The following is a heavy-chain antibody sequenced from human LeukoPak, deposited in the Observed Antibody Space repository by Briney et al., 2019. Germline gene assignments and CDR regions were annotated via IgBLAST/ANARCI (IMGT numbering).Heavy chain of an antibody. CDR2: IYSDNT. J-gene: IGHJ4*02. Sequence: GGSLRLSCTVSGFTVSSNSMSWVRQAPGKGLEWVSFIYSDNTHYSDSVKGRFTISRDNSKNTLYLQMNSLRAEDTAVYYCARTPGGRWLQSWEDPWAWTTDDYWGQGTLVTVSS. D-gene: IGHD5-24*01. CDR3: ARTPGGRWLQSWEDPWAWTTDDY. CDR1: GFTVSSNS. V-gene: IGHV3-53*01.